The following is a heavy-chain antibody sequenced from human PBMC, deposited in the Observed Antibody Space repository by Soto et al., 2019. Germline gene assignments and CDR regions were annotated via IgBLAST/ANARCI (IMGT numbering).Heavy chain of an antibody. CDR1: GLTFRNAW. D-gene: IGHD3-16*01. V-gene: IGHV3-15*01. CDR2: IKSNTDGGTA. CDR3: ATFGVPGA. Sequence: GGSLRLSCTASGLTFRNAWMSWVRQAPGKGLEWVGRIKSNTDGGTAEYAAPMKGRFTISRDDSKNMVYLEMDSLKIEDTAVYFCATFGVPGAWGQGTLVTVSS. J-gene: IGHJ5*02.